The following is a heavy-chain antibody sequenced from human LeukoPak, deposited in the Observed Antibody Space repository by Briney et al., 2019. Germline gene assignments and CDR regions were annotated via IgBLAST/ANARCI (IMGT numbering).Heavy chain of an antibody. D-gene: IGHD6-13*01. Sequence: KASQTLSLTSTVSGGSISSGDYYWSWILQPLGNGRKWIRYIYYSGSTYYNPSLKSRVTISVDTSKNQFSLKLSSVTAADTAVYYCARDAAALDYWGQGTLVTVSS. J-gene: IGHJ4*02. CDR3: ARDAAALDY. V-gene: IGHV4-30-4*08. CDR1: GGSISSGDYY. CDR2: IYYSGST.